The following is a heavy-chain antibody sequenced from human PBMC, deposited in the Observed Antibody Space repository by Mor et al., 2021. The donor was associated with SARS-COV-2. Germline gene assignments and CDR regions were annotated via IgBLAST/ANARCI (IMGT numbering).Heavy chain of an antibody. V-gene: IGHV1-69*01. J-gene: IGHJ6*02. D-gene: IGHD6-6*01. CDR2: IIPIFGTA. CDR3: AREGAARDYYYYGMDV. Sequence: GQGLEWMGGIIPIFGTANYAQKFQGRVTITADESTSTAYMELSSLRSEDTAVYYCAREGAARDYYYYGMDVWGQGTTVT.